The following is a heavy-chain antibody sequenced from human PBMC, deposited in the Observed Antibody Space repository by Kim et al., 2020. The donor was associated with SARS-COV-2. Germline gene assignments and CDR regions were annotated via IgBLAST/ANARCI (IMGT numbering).Heavy chain of an antibody. Sequence: YVDSVKCRFTISRDNVKKYVYLQMDSLRLDDTAFYYCAKASGDWFFDLWGRATLVTVSS. J-gene: IGHJ2*01. CDR3: AKASGDWFFDL. V-gene: IGHV3-9*01. D-gene: IGHD3-10*01.